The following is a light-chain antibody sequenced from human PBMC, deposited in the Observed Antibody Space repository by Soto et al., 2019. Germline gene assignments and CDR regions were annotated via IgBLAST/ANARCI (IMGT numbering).Light chain of an antibody. Sequence: QSALTQPRSVSGSPGQSDTISCTGTNSDVGGYNYVSWYQQHPGKAPKLMIYDVSKRPSGVPDRFSGSKSGNTASLTISGLQAEDEADYYCCSYAGSYTLVFGGGTKLTVL. CDR1: NSDVGGYNY. CDR2: DVS. CDR3: CSYAGSYTLV. J-gene: IGLJ3*02. V-gene: IGLV2-11*01.